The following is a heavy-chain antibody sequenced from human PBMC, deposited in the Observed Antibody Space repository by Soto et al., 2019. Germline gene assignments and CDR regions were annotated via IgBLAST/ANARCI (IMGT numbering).Heavy chain of an antibody. V-gene: IGHV4-59*01. Sequence: QVQLQESGPGLVKPSETLSLTCTVSGASISSYHWSWIRQTPGKGLEWIGYIYYSGSANYNPSFKSRVTFSVDPSKNQVSLKLSSVTAADTGVYYCAAAVPAEYVFPYYYMDVWGKGTTVTVSS. CDR1: GASISSYH. CDR2: IYYSGSA. J-gene: IGHJ6*03. D-gene: IGHD3-16*01. CDR3: AAAVPAEYVFPYYYMDV.